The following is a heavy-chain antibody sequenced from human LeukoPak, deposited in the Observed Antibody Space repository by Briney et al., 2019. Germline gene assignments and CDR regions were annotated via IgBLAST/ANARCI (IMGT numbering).Heavy chain of an antibody. Sequence: GESLKISCKGSGYSFTSYWIGWVRQMPGKGLEWMGIIYPGDSDTRYSPSFQGQVTISADKSISTAYLQWSSLKASDTAMYYCARHGRITMVRGVSWFDPWGQGTLVTVSS. V-gene: IGHV5-51*01. D-gene: IGHD3-10*01. CDR2: IYPGDSDT. CDR3: ARHGRITMVRGVSWFDP. CDR1: GYSFTSYW. J-gene: IGHJ5*02.